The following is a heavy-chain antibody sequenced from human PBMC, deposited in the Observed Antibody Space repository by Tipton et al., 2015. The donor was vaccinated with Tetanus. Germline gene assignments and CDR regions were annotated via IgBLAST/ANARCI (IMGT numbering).Heavy chain of an antibody. CDR3: ARFSYDSGGFYSYFDN. CDR1: GDPMNDFY. J-gene: IGHJ4*02. CDR2: MYYSGSA. V-gene: IGHV4-59*01. D-gene: IGHD3-22*01. Sequence: GLVKPSETLTLTCTVSGDPMNDFYWSWIRQPPGKGLEWIGHMYYSGSANYNPSLKSRLTISMDTSNDQLSLRLTSVTAADTAIYYCARFSYDSGGFYSYFDNWGRGTLVTVSS.